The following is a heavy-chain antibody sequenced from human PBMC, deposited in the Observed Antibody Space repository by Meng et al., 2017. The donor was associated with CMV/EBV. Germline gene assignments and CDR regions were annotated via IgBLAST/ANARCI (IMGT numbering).Heavy chain of an antibody. CDR1: GFTFSSYS. CDR2: INSDGSST. D-gene: IGHD1/OR15-1a*01. CDR3: AKRYTGTPWAFEY. V-gene: IGHV3-74*01. J-gene: IGHJ4*02. Sequence: GGSLRLSCAASGFTFSSYSMHWVRQAPGKGLVWVTRINSDGSSTSYAGSGKGRFTITRDNAKNTLYLQMNSLRAEDTAVYYCAKRYTGTPWAFEYWGQGTLVTVSS.